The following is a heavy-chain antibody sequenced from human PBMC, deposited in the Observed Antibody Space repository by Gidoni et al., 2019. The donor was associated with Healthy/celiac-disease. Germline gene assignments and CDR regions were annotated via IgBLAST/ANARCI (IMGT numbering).Heavy chain of an antibody. V-gene: IGHV3-43*01. CDR3: AKDMVPGLYYYGMDV. CDR1: GFTFDDYT. Sequence: EVQLVESGGVVVQPGGSLRLSCAASGFTFDDYTMHWVRPAPGKGLEWASLISWDGGSTYYADSVKGRFTISRDNSKNSLYLQMNSLRTEDTALYYCAKDMVPGLYYYGMDVWGQGTTVTVSS. CDR2: ISWDGGST. D-gene: IGHD3-10*01. J-gene: IGHJ6*02.